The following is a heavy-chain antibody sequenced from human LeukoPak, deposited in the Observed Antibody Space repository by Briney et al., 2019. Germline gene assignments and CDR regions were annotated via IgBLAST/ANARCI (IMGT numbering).Heavy chain of an antibody. Sequence: ASVKVSCKTSGYTFTDYYMHWVRQAPGQGLEWMGWINPNSGGTNYAQKFQGRVTMTRDTSISTAYMELSRLRSDDTAVYYCARGSMDTAMVTPWDWFDPWGQGTLVTVSS. CDR1: GYTFTDYY. J-gene: IGHJ5*02. V-gene: IGHV1-2*02. CDR2: INPNSGGT. D-gene: IGHD5-18*01. CDR3: ARGSMDTAMVTPWDWFDP.